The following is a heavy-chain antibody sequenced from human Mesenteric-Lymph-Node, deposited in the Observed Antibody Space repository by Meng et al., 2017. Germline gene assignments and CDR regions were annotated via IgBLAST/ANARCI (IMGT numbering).Heavy chain of an antibody. J-gene: IGHJ6*02. CDR2: ISATGSTI. Sequence: GESLKISCVASGFTFSDYYMTWIRQAPGKGLEWVSYISATGSTIYYADSVKGRFTISRDNAKNSLYLQMSSLRAEDTAVYYCARPVKYYYYGMDVWGQGTTVTVSS. V-gene: IGHV3-11*04. CDR3: ARPVKYYYYGMDV. CDR1: GFTFSDYY.